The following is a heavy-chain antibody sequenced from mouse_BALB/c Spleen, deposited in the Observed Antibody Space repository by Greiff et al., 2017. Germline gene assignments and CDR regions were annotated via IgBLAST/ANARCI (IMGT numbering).Heavy chain of an antibody. CDR1: GFTFSSYW. CDR3: TTWGKPRFAY. D-gene: IGHD2-1*01. V-gene: IGHV6-6*02. Sequence: EVMLVESGGGLVQPGGSMKLSCVASGFTFSSYWMSWVRQSPEKGLEWVAEIRLKSDNYATHYAESVKGKFTISRDDSKSRLYLQMNSLRAEDTGIYYCTTWGKPRFAYWGQGTLVTVSA. J-gene: IGHJ3*01. CDR2: IRLKSDNYAT.